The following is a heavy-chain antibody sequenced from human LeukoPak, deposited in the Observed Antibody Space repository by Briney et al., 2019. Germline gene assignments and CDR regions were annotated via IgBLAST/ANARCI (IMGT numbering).Heavy chain of an antibody. CDR1: GYTLTELS. J-gene: IGHJ5*02. CDR2: FDPEDGET. V-gene: IGHV1-24*01. CDR3: ALLGESREWFDP. D-gene: IGHD3-10*01. Sequence: ASVKVSCKVSGYTLTELSMHWVRQAPGKGLEWMGGFDPEDGETIYARKFQGRVTMTEDTSTDTAYMELSSLRSEDTAVYYCALLGESREWFDPWGQGTLVTVSS.